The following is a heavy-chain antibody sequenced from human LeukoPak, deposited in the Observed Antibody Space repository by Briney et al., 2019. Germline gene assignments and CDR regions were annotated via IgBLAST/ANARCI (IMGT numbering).Heavy chain of an antibody. J-gene: IGHJ4*02. CDR2: IIPIFGTA. V-gene: IGHV1-69*13. CDR1: GGTFSSYA. CDR3: AAHRTSTVTTDDY. D-gene: IGHD4-17*01. Sequence: ASVKVSCKASGGTFSSYAISWVRQAPGQGLEWMGGIIPIFGTANYAQKFQGRVTITADESTSTAYMELSRLRSDDTAVYYCAAHRTSTVTTDDYWGQGTLVTVSS.